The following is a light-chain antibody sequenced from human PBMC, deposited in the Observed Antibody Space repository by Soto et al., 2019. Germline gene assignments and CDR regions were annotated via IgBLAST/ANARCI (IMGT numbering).Light chain of an antibody. J-gene: IGKJ4*01. CDR1: QSVSSH. CDR2: GAS. Sequence: EIVMTQSPGTLSVAPGERATLSCWASQSVSSHLAWYQQKPCQAPRLLISGASTRASGTPARFSGSGSGTEFTLTISSLESEDFAVYHCQQYYNWPLTFGGGTKVEIK. V-gene: IGKV3-15*01. CDR3: QQYYNWPLT.